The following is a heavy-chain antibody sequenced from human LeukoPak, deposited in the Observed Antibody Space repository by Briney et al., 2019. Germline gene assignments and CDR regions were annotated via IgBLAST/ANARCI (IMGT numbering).Heavy chain of an antibody. CDR3: ARDQVGATTWVHYYYYYMDV. J-gene: IGHJ6*03. V-gene: IGHV1-2*02. Sequence: ASVKVSCKASGYTFTGYYMHWVRQAPGQGLEWMGWINPNSGGTNYAQKFQGRVTMTRDTSISTAYMELSRLRSDDTAVYYCARDQVGATTWVHYYYYYMDVWAKGTTVTISS. CDR2: INPNSGGT. CDR1: GYTFTGYY. D-gene: IGHD1-26*01.